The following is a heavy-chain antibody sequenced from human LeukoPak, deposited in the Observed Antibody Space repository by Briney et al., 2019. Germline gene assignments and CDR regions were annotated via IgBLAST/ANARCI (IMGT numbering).Heavy chain of an antibody. CDR1: GGSISSYY. CDR3: ATLTGYSSESWFDP. V-gene: IGHV4-59*07. D-gene: IGHD3-9*01. CDR2: IYYTGST. Sequence: SDTLSLTCTVSGGSISSYYWSWLRQPPAKGLEWIGYIYYTGSTNYNPSLKSRVTISVDTSKNQFSLKLSSVPAADTAVYYCATLTGYSSESWFDPWGQGILVTVSS. J-gene: IGHJ5*02.